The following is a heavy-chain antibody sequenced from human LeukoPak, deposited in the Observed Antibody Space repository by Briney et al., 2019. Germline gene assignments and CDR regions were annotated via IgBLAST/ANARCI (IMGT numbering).Heavy chain of an antibody. CDR1: GGTFSSYA. V-gene: IGHV1-69*06. CDR3: ARWSDSSGYYNAEYFQH. Sequence: SVKVSCKASGGTFSSYAISWVRQAPGQGPEWMGRIIPIFGTANYAQKFQGRVTITADKSTSTAYMELSSLRSEDTAVYYCARWSDSSGYYNAEYFQHWGQGTLVTVSS. J-gene: IGHJ1*01. D-gene: IGHD3-22*01. CDR2: IIPIFGTA.